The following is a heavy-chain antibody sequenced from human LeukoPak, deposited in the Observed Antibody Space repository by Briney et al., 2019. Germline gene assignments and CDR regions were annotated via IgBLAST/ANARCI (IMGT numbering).Heavy chain of an antibody. V-gene: IGHV3-48*01. D-gene: IGHD3-3*01. CDR1: GFTFSSYG. Sequence: GGSLRLSCAASGFTFSSYGMSWVRQAPGKGLEWVSYISSSSSTIYYADSVKGRFTISRDNAKNSLYLQMNSLRAEDTAVYYCARDYDLSGYWGQGTLVTVSS. CDR3: ARDYDLSGY. CDR2: ISSSSSTI. J-gene: IGHJ4*02.